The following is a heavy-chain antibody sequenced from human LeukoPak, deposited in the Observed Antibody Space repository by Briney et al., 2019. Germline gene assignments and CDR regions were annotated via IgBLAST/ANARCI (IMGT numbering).Heavy chain of an antibody. V-gene: IGHV1-18*01. J-gene: IGHJ4*02. CDR2: ISAYNGNT. Sequence: ASVKVSCKASGYTFTSYGISWVRQAPGQGLEWMGWISAYNGNTNYAQKLQGRVTMTTDTSTSTAYMELRSLRSDDTAVYYCARREGLYYYDSSGYYYWGQGTLVTVSS. CDR1: GYTFTSYG. D-gene: IGHD3-22*01. CDR3: ARREGLYYYDSSGYYY.